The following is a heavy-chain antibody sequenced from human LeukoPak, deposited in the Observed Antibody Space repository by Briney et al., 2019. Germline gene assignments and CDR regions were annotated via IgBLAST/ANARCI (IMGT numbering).Heavy chain of an antibody. Sequence: PGRSLRLSCAASGFTFSSYGMHWVRQAPGKGLEWVAVISYDGSNKYYADSVKGRFTISRDNAKNSLYLQMNSLRAEDTALYYCARVRSGLHMDVWGQGTTVTVSS. J-gene: IGHJ6*02. CDR2: ISYDGSNK. CDR1: GFTFSSYG. V-gene: IGHV3-30*03. D-gene: IGHD2-15*01. CDR3: ARVRSGLHMDV.